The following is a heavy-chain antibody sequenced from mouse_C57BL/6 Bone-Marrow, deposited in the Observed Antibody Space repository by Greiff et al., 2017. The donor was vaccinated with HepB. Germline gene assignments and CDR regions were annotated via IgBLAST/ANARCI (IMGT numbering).Heavy chain of an antibody. Sequence: EVQLQQSGAELVRPGASVKLSCTASGFNIKDDYMHWVKQRPEQGLEWIGWIDPENGDTEYASKFQGKATITADTSSNTAYLQLSSLTSEDTAVYYCTFYYYGSRGYFEVGGTGTTVTVSS. CDR2: IDPENGDT. CDR1: GFNIKDDY. V-gene: IGHV14-4*01. CDR3: TFYYYGSRGYFEV. D-gene: IGHD1-1*01. J-gene: IGHJ1*03.